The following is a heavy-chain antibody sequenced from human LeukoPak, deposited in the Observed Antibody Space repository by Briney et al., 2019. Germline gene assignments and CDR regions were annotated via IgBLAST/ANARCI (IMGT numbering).Heavy chain of an antibody. D-gene: IGHD6-6*01. J-gene: IGHJ4*02. Sequence: PGGSLRLSCAAPGFTFSSYAMHWVRQAPGKGLEWVAVISYDGSNKYYADSVKGRFTISRDNSKNTLYLQMNSLRAEDTAVYYCARAERIAARFDNWGQGTLVTVSS. V-gene: IGHV3-30*01. CDR3: ARAERIAARFDN. CDR1: GFTFSSYA. CDR2: ISYDGSNK.